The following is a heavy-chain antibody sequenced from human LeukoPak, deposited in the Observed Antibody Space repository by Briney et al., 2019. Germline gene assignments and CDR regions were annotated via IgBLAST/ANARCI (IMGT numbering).Heavy chain of an antibody. V-gene: IGHV1-24*01. CDR3: ATVTYSSRGNWFDP. Sequence: GASVKVSCKVSGYTLTELSMHWVRQAPGKGLEWMGGFDPEDGETIYAQKFQGRVTMTEDTSTDTAYMELSSLGSEDTAVYYCATVTYSSRGNWFDPWGQGTLVTVSS. J-gene: IGHJ5*02. CDR2: FDPEDGET. CDR1: GYTLTELS. D-gene: IGHD6-13*01.